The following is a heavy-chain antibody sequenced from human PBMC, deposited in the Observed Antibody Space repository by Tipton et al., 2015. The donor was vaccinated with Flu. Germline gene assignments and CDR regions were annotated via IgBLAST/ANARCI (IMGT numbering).Heavy chain of an antibody. D-gene: IGHD3-10*01. CDR3: ARLTYYYGSGTSDY. J-gene: IGHJ4*02. Sequence: TLSLTCTVSGDSMRSDYFWGWIRQAPGKGLEWIGNIHYSGSPHYSPSLKSRVTISVDTSKTQFSLKLSSVTAADTAVYYCARLTYYYGSGTSDYWGQGTLVTVSS. CDR2: IHYSGSP. V-gene: IGHV4-38-2*02. CDR1: GDSMRSDYF.